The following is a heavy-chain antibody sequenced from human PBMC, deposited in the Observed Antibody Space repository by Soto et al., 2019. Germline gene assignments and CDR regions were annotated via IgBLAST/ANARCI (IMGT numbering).Heavy chain of an antibody. CDR2: IFHSGSV. V-gene: IGHV4-38-2*02. Sequence: SETLSLTCAVSDDSISSGSYWGWIRQPPGKGLEWIGSIFHSGSVFYNPSLKSRVTMSVDTSKNQFSLKLSSVTAADTAVYYCARDSGGGMDYFDYWGQGTLVTVSS. J-gene: IGHJ4*02. CDR1: DDSISSGSY. CDR3: ARDSGGGMDYFDY. D-gene: IGHD2-15*01.